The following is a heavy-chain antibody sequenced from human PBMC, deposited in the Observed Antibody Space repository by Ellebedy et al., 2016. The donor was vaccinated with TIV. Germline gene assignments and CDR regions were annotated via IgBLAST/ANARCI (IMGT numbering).Heavy chain of an antibody. CDR3: ASNPYSGSNL. CDR1: GFIFNASA. J-gene: IGHJ4*02. CDR2: ISNDGEAY. V-gene: IGHV3-30*01. Sequence: GESLKISCAASGFIFNASALHWARPAPGKGLEWVAVISNDGEAYGHADSVKGRFTVSRDNSKNTLYLQMNNLRADDTAVDYCASNPYSGSNLWGKGTLVTVSS. D-gene: IGHD1-26*01.